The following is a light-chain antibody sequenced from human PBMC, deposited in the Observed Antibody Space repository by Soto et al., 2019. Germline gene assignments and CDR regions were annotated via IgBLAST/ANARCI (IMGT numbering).Light chain of an antibody. Sequence: QSVLTQPASVSGSPGQSITISCTGTSSDVGSYNLVSWYQHHPGKAPKLMIYEGSKRPSGVSNRFSGSRSGNTASLTISGLHAEDEANYYCCSYAGSSTFVVFGGGPKLTVL. CDR3: CSYAGSSTFVV. CDR2: EGS. V-gene: IGLV2-23*01. CDR1: SSDVGSYNL. J-gene: IGLJ2*01.